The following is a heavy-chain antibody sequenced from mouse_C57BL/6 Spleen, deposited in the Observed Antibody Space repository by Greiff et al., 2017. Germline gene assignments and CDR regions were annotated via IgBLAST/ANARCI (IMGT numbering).Heavy chain of an antibody. D-gene: IGHD2-1*01. Sequence: VQLQQSGAELVRPGASVKLSCTASGFNIKDDYMHWVKQRPEQGLEWIGWIDPENGDTEYASKFQGKATITADTSSNTAYLQLSSLTSEDTAVYYCTVYYGNFLYAMDYWGQGTSVTVSS. V-gene: IGHV14-4*01. CDR1: GFNIKDDY. CDR2: IDPENGDT. CDR3: TVYYGNFLYAMDY. J-gene: IGHJ4*01.